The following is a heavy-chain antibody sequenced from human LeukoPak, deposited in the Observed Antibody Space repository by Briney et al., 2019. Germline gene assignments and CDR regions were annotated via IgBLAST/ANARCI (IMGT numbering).Heavy chain of an antibody. CDR1: GASISSYY. CDR3: ARGGWKAFDI. CDR2: IYVSGST. D-gene: IGHD6-19*01. V-gene: IGHV4-4*07. J-gene: IGHJ3*02. Sequence: SETLSLTCTVSGASISSYYWSWIRQPAGKGLEWIGRIYVSGSTTYNPSLKSRVTTSVDTSKNQFSLKLSSVTAADTAVYYCARGGWKAFDIWGQGTMVTVSS.